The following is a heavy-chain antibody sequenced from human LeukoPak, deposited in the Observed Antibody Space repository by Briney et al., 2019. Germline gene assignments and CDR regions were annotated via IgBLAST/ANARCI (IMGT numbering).Heavy chain of an antibody. D-gene: IGHD3-9*01. Sequence: GRSLRLSCAASGFTFSSYGMHWVRQAPGKGLEWVAVISYDGSNKYYADSVKGRFTISRDNSKNTLYLQMNSLRAEDTAVYYCAKALRYFDWLLSPFDYWGQGTLVTVSS. CDR1: GFTFSSYG. CDR2: ISYDGSNK. J-gene: IGHJ4*02. CDR3: AKALRYFDWLLSPFDY. V-gene: IGHV3-30*18.